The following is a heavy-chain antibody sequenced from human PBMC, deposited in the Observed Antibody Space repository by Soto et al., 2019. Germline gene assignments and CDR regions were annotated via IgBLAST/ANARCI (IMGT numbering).Heavy chain of an antibody. J-gene: IGHJ4*02. Sequence: PSETLSLTCTVSRGSISSGTNYWAWIRQPPGKGLEWIANIYYSGSTFYNPSLKSRVTISLDKSKNKFSLKLRSVTAADTDVYYCARHEAGWYFDSWGQGTLVTVSS. CDR2: IYYSGST. V-gene: IGHV4-39*01. CDR3: ARHEAGWYFDS. D-gene: IGHD6-25*01. CDR1: RGSISSGTNY.